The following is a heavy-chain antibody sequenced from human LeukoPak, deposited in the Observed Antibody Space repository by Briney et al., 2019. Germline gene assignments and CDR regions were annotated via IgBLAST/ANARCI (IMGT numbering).Heavy chain of an antibody. CDR1: GFTYSSYW. V-gene: IGHV3-7*01. J-gene: IGHJ4*02. Sequence: TGGPLRLSCAASGFTYSSYWMSWVRQAPGKGLEWVANKKQDGSEKYYVDSVKGRFTISRDNAKNSLYLQMNSLRSEDTAVYYCARDFAAAAKGAHWGQGTLVTVSS. D-gene: IGHD2-2*01. CDR3: ARDFAAAAKGAH. CDR2: KKQDGSEK.